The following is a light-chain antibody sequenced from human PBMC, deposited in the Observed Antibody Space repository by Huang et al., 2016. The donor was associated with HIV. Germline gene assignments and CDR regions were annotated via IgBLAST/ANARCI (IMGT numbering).Light chain of an antibody. J-gene: IGKJ4*01. Sequence: EIVMTQSPGTLSVSPGDRATLSCRASQSVSSNLAWYQQKPGQAPRLLIYGASPRATGIPARFRGSGSGTEFTLTISSLQSEDFAVYYCQQYNNWPPLTFGGGTKVEIK. V-gene: IGKV3-15*01. CDR2: GAS. CDR3: QQYNNWPPLT. CDR1: QSVSSN.